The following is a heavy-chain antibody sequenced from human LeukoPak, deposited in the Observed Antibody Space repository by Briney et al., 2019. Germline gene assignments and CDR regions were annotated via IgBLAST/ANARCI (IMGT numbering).Heavy chain of an antibody. CDR1: GGSLSSAY. CDR2: VYYTGST. J-gene: IGHJ3*02. Sequence: SETLSLTCTASGGSLSSAYWSWIRQPPGKGLEWIGYVYYTGSTNYNPSLKSRLTISVNTSKNQFSLKLTSGTAADTAVYYCARDRGMATIPGALDIWGQGTMVTVSS. V-gene: IGHV4-59*01. D-gene: IGHD5-24*01. CDR3: ARDRGMATIPGALDI.